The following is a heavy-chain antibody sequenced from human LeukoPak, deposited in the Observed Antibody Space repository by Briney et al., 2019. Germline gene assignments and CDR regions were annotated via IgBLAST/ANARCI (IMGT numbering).Heavy chain of an antibody. V-gene: IGHV3-30*18. CDR3: AKGIRHYGSGSYYPQNY. J-gene: IGHJ4*02. D-gene: IGHD3-10*01. CDR1: GFTFSSYG. CDR2: ISYDGSNK. Sequence: GGSLRLSCAASGFTFSSYGMHWVRQAPGKGLEWVAVISYDGSNKYYADSVKGRFTISRDNSKNTLYLQMNSLRAEDTAVYYCAKGIRHYGSGSYYPQNYWGQGTLVTVSS.